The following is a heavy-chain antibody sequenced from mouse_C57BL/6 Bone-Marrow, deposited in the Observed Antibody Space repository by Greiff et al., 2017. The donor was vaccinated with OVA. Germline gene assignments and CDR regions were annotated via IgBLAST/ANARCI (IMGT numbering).Heavy chain of an antibody. CDR2: IDPSDSYT. CDR3: ARSYYGSIDY. V-gene: IGHV1-59*01. D-gene: IGHD1-1*01. Sequence: VQLQQPGAELVRPGTSVKLSCKASGYTFTSYWMHWVKQRPGQGLEWIGVIDPSDSYTNYNQKFKGKATLTVDTSSSTAYMQLSSLTSEDSAVYYCARSYYGSIDYWGQGTTLTVSS. J-gene: IGHJ2*01. CDR1: GYTFTSYW.